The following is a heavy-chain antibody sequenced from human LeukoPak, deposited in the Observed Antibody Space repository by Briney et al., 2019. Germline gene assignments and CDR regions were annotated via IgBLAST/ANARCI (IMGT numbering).Heavy chain of an antibody. CDR2: IGTAGDT. V-gene: IGHV3-13*01. D-gene: IGHD6-19*01. J-gene: IGHJ4*02. CDR3: ARAVVDSSGWYYFDY. CDR1: GFTFSSYD. Sequence: GGSLRLSCAASGFTFSSYDMHWVRQATGKGLEWVSAIGTAGDTYYPGSVKGRFTISRENAKNSLYLQMNSLGAGDTAVYYCARAVVDSSGWYYFDYWGQGTLVTVSS.